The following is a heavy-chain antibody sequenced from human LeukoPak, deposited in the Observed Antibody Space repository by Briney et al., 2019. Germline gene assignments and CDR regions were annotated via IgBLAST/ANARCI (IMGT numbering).Heavy chain of an antibody. Sequence: SETLSLTCAVYGGPFSGYYWSWIRQPPGKGLEWIGEINHSGSTNYNPSLKSRVTISVDTPKNQFSLKMTSVTAADAAVYYCARVDYYDSRPIDYWGQGTLVTVSS. V-gene: IGHV4-34*01. CDR1: GGPFSGYY. D-gene: IGHD3-22*01. CDR2: INHSGST. J-gene: IGHJ4*02. CDR3: ARVDYYDSRPIDY.